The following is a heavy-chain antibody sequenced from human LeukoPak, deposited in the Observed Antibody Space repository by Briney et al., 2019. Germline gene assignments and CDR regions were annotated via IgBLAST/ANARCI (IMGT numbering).Heavy chain of an antibody. CDR3: ARPRRRYYYYGMDV. Sequence: ASVKVSCKASGYTFNRFGINWMRQAPGQGLEWMGWINVYGGHAKYAQKFLGRVSLTTDTSTSTAYMELRSLTSDDTAVYFCARPRRRYYYYGMDVWGQGTSVTVSS. CDR2: INVYGGHA. J-gene: IGHJ6*02. CDR1: GYTFNRFG. V-gene: IGHV1-18*04.